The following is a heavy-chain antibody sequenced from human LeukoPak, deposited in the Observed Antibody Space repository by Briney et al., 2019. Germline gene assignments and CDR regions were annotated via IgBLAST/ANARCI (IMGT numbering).Heavy chain of an antibody. Sequence: SETLSLTCTVSGGSISSGGYYWSWIRQHPGKGLEWIGYISYSGSTYYNPSLQSRVIISVDTSKNQFSLKLSSVTAADTAIYYCARDSESENEAFDIWGQGTRVTVSP. CDR2: ISYSGST. CDR1: GGSISSGGYY. J-gene: IGHJ3*02. D-gene: IGHD3-10*01. V-gene: IGHV4-31*03. CDR3: ARDSESENEAFDI.